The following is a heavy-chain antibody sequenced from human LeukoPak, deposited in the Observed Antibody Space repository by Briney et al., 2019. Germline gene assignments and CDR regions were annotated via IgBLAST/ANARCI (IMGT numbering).Heavy chain of an antibody. D-gene: IGHD2-2*01. J-gene: IGHJ4*02. V-gene: IGHV1-8*03. CDR3: ADLVYCSSSSCYEPFNQT. Sequence: ASVKVSCKASGYTFTSYYMHWVRQAPGQGLEWMGWMNPNSGNTGYAQKFQGRVTITRNTSISTAYMELSSLRSEDTAVYYCADLVYCSSSSCYEPFNQTWGQGTLVTVSP. CDR2: MNPNSGNT. CDR1: GYTFTSYY.